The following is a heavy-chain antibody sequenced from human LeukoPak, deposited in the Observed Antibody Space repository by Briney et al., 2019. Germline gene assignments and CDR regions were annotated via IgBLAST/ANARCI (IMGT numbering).Heavy chain of an antibody. CDR2: ISGSGGTT. V-gene: IGHV3-23*01. CDR3: AKGTLLTGVGYFDF. D-gene: IGHD3-9*01. CDR1: GFIFSSYA. J-gene: IGHJ4*02. Sequence: GGSLRLSCAASGFIFSSYAMTWVRQAPGKGLEWVSTISGSGGTTYYADSVKGRFTISRDNSKNTLYLQMNSLRAEDTAKYYCAKGTLLTGVGYFDFWGQGTLVTVSS.